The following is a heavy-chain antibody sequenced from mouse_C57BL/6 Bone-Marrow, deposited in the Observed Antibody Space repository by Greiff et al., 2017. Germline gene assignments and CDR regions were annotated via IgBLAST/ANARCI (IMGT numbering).Heavy chain of an antibody. CDR3: ASLYDYGSIYDY. CDR1: GYTFTSYG. Sequence: QVQLKESGAELARPGASVKLSCKASGYTFTSYGISWVKQRTGQGLEWIGEIYPRSGNTYYNEKFKGKATLTADKSSSTAYMELRSLTSEDSAVXFCASLYDYGSIYDYWGQGTTLTVSS. J-gene: IGHJ2*01. D-gene: IGHD1-1*01. CDR2: IYPRSGNT. V-gene: IGHV1-81*01.